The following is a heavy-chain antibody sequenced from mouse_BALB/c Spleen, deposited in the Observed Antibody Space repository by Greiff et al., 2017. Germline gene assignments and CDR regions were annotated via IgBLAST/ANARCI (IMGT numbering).Heavy chain of an antibody. CDR3: RREGDHYYGYSAMDY. J-gene: IGHJ4*01. D-gene: IGHD1-2*01. V-gene: IGHV5-6-4*01. Sequence: EVQLVESGGGLVKPGGSLKLSCAASGFTFSSYTMSWVRQTPEKRLEWVATISSGGSYTYYPDSVKGRFTISRDNAKNTLYLQKSSLKSEDTAMYYCRREGDHYYGYSAMDYWGQGTSVTVSS. CDR1: GFTFSSYT. CDR2: ISSGGSYT.